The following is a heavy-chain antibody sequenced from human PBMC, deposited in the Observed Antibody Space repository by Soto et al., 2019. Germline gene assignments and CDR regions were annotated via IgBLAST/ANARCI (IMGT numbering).Heavy chain of an antibody. Sequence: QVQLVQSGAEVKKPGASVKVSCKASGYTFSSYGIRWVRQAPGQGLECMGWISGYTGDTIYAQKFQGRVTMTADTSTSTAYMELRSLRSDDTAVYYCARFGFLTAFDPWGQGTLVTVSS. CDR2: ISGYTGDT. D-gene: IGHD2-21*01. J-gene: IGHJ5*02. V-gene: IGHV1-18*01. CDR1: GYTFSSYG. CDR3: ARFGFLTAFDP.